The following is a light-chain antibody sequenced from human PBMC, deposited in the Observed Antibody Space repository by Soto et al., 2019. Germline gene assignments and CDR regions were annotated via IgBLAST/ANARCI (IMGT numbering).Light chain of an antibody. CDR2: KVS. J-gene: IGKJ2*01. CDR3: MQATYLPYT. V-gene: IGKV2-30*01. Sequence: DVVMTQTPLSLPVTLGQPASISCRSSQSLVKSDGNTNLNWFYQSTGQSPRRLIYKVSIRDSGVPERFSGSGSGPDFTLKISGVEAEDVGVYYCMQATYLPYTFGQGTKLEIK. CDR1: QSLVKSDGNTN.